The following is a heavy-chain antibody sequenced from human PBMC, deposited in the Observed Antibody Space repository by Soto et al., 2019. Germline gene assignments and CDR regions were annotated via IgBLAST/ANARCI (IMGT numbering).Heavy chain of an antibody. CDR1: WVSISSGGYR. J-gene: IGHJ5*02. CDR2: IYDSGSA. Sequence: PSETLSLTCTVSWVSISSGGYRRSWIRQFPGKGLEWIGYIYDSGSAYYNPSLRSRVTMSVDTSKNQFSLNLSSVTAADTAVYYCARVLVFYGGFDPWGQGTLVTVSS. D-gene: IGHD2-21*02. V-gene: IGHV4-31*03. CDR3: ARVLVFYGGFDP.